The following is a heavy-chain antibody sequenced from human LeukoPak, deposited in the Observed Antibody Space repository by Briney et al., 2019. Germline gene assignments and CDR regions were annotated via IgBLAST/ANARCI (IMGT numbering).Heavy chain of an antibody. CDR3: ARRPYDFWRSWFDP. Sequence: SETLSLTCTVSGRSISSGDYYWSWLRHPPGKGLEWIAYIYYSSSTHYHPSLHSRVTISVDTSKNQFSLKLSSVTAADTAVYYCARRPYDFWRSWFDPWGQGTLVTVSS. CDR2: IYYSSST. J-gene: IGHJ5*02. V-gene: IGHV4-30-4*01. CDR1: GRSISSGDYY. D-gene: IGHD3-3*01.